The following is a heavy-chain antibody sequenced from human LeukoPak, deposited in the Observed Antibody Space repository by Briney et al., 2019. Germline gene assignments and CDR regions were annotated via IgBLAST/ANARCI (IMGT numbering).Heavy chain of an antibody. CDR1: GYTFTGYY. J-gene: IGHJ4*02. CDR2: INPNSGGT. Sequence: ASVKVSCKACGYTFTGYYMHCVRQVPGQGLEWMGWINPNSGGTNYAQKFQGRVTMTRDTSISTAYMELSRLRSDDTAVYYCARDGIRFGELLSYWGQGTLVTVSS. V-gene: IGHV1-2*02. CDR3: ARDGIRFGELLSY. D-gene: IGHD3-10*01.